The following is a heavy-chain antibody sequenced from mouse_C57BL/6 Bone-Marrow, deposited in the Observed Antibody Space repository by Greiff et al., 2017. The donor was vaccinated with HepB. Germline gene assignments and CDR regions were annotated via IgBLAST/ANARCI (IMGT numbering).Heavy chain of an antibody. CDR3: TNYYGSSYDWYFYV. Sequence: VQLQQSGTVLARPGASVKMSCKTSGYTFTSYWMHWVKQRPGQGLEWIGAIYPGNSDTSYNQKFKGKAKLTAVTSASTAYMELSSLTNEDSAVYYCTNYYGSSYDWYFYVWGTGTTVTVSS. CDR2: IYPGNSDT. CDR1: GYTFTSYW. V-gene: IGHV1-5*01. J-gene: IGHJ1*03. D-gene: IGHD1-1*01.